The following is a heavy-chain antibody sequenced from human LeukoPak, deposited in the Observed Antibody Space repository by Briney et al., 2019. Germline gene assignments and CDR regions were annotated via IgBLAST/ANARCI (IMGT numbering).Heavy chain of an antibody. J-gene: IGHJ3*02. D-gene: IGHD3-3*01. CDR2: IKQDGSEK. CDR1: GFTFSSYW. Sequence: PGGSLRLSCAASGFTFSSYWMSWVRQAPGKGPEWVANIKQDGSEKYYVDSVKGRFTISRDNAKNSLYLHMNSLRAEDTAVYYCARDAFSRISVFGVVSDAFDIWGQGTMVTVSS. V-gene: IGHV3-7*01. CDR3: ARDAFSRISVFGVVSDAFDI.